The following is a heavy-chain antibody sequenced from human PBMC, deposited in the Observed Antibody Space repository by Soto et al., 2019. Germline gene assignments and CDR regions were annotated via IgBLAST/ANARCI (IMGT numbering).Heavy chain of an antibody. CDR2: INHSGST. CDR1: GGSFSGYY. CDR3: ARGLFGPYYFDY. D-gene: IGHD3-10*02. Sequence: SETLSLTCAVDGGSFSGYYWTWISQPPGKGLEWIEEINHSGSTNYNPSFESRVILAVDTSKNQFSLKLSSVTASDSAVYYCARGLFGPYYFDYWGQGTLVTVS. J-gene: IGHJ4*02. V-gene: IGHV4-34*01.